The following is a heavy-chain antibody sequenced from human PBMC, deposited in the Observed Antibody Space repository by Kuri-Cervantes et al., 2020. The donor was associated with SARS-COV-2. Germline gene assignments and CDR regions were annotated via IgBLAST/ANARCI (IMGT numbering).Heavy chain of an antibody. CDR3: ARTYGSGTPPSY. Sequence: SETLSLTCTVSGGSISSYYWSWIRQPPGKGLEWSGYIYYSGSTNYNPSLKSRVTISVDTSKNQFSLKLSSVTAADTAVYYCARTYGSGTPPSYWGQGTLVTVSS. CDR1: GGSISSYY. CDR2: IYYSGST. D-gene: IGHD3-10*01. V-gene: IGHV4-59*12. J-gene: IGHJ4*02.